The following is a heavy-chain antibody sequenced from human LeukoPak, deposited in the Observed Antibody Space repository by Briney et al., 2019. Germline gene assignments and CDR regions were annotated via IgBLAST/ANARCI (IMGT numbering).Heavy chain of an antibody. CDR1: GFTFSDYY. D-gene: IGHD2-15*01. CDR3: AKGAECSGGSCRSTFDY. CDR2: TKNKANSYIT. Sequence: GGSLRLSCAASGFTFSDYYMDWVRQAPGKGLEWVGRTKNKANSYITEYAASVKGRFTISRDDSKNSLYLQMNSLKTEDTAVYYCAKGAECSGGSCRSTFDYWGQGTLVTASS. J-gene: IGHJ4*02. V-gene: IGHV3-72*01.